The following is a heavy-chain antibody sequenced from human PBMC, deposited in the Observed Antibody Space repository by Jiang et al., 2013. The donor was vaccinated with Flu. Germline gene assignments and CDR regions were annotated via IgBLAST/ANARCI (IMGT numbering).Heavy chain of an antibody. CDR1: GGTFSSYA. D-gene: IGHD6-13*01. CDR3: ARVLYSSSWWPFDY. Sequence: SGAEVKKPGSSVKVSCKASGGTFSSYAISWVRQAPGQGLEWMGRIIPILGIANYAQKFQGRVTITADKSTSTAYMELSSLRSEDTAVYYCARVLYSSSWWPFDYWGQGTLVTVSS. V-gene: IGHV1-69*04. J-gene: IGHJ4*02. CDR2: IIPILGIA.